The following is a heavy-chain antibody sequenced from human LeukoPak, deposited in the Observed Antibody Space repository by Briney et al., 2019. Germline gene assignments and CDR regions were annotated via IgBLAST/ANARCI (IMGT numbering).Heavy chain of an antibody. J-gene: IGHJ3*02. CDR3: ARHVDTTMAPPSGSFDI. Sequence: SQTLSLTCAISGDSVSSNSAAWNWIRQSPSRGLEWLGRTYYRSKWYNDYAVSVKSRITINPDTSKNQFSLQLNSVTPEDTAVYYCARHVDTTMAPPSGSFDIWGQGTMVAVSS. CDR1: GDSVSSNSAA. CDR2: TYYRSKWYN. V-gene: IGHV6-1*01. D-gene: IGHD5-18*01.